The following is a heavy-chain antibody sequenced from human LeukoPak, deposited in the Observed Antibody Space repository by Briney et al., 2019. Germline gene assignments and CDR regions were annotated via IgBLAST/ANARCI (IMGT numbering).Heavy chain of an antibody. CDR2: INPNSANR. CDR1: GYTFTSYD. CDR3: ARNSFGELAAIDY. Sequence: GASVKVSCKASGYTFTSYDINWVRLATGGLEWMGWINPNSANRGYAQKFQGRVTMTRNTSISTAYMELSSLRSEDTAVYYCARNSFGELAAIDYWGQGTLVTVSS. D-gene: IGHD3-10*01. J-gene: IGHJ4*02. V-gene: IGHV1-8*01.